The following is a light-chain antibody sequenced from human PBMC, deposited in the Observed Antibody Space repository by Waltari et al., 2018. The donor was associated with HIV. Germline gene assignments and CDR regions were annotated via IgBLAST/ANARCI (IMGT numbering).Light chain of an antibody. CDR2: DVY. CDR3: SSYAGSNILV. J-gene: IGLJ2*01. CDR1: SSDVGAYNY. Sequence: QSALTQPPSASGSRGQSVIISCTRTSSDVGAYNYVSWYQQYPGKAPKLSIFDVYKRPSGVPDRFFGSKSDNTASLTVSGLQAEDEAVYYCSSYAGSNILVFGGGTKVTVL. V-gene: IGLV2-8*01.